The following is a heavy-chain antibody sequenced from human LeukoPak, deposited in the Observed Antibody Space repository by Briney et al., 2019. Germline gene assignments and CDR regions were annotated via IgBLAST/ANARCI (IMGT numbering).Heavy chain of an antibody. D-gene: IGHD2-2*01. CDR3: ARGHCSSTSCYLDYFDY. V-gene: IGHV3-21*01. CDR1: GFTFSSYS. CDR2: ISSSSSFI. Sequence: GGSLRLSCAASGFTFSSYSMNWVRQAPGKGLEWVSSISSSSSFIYYADSVKGRFTISRDNAKNSLYLQMNSLRAEDTAVYYCARGHCSSTSCYLDYFDYWGQGTLVTVSS. J-gene: IGHJ4*02.